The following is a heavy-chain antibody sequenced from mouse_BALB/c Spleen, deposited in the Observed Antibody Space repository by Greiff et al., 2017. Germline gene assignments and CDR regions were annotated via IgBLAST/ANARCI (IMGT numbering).Heavy chain of an antibody. CDR1: GFTFSSYT. CDR2: ISNGGGST. D-gene: IGHD2-13*01. Sequence: EVQVVESGGGLVQPGGSLKLSCAASGFTFSSYTMSWVRQTPEKRLEWVAYISNGGGSTYYPDTVKGRFTISRDNAKNTLYLQMSSLTSEDTAMYYCARHEVNHSLAYWGQGTLVTVSA. CDR3: ARHEVNHSLAY. J-gene: IGHJ3*01. V-gene: IGHV5-12-2*01.